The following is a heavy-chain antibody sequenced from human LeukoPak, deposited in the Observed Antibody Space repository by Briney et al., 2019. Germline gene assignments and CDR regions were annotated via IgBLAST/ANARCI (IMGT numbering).Heavy chain of an antibody. CDR3: ARGAAVCYFDL. Sequence: GGSLRLSCTVSGFTVSSNSMSWVRQAPGKGLEWVSFIYSDNTHYSDSVNGRFTISRDNAKNSLYLQMNSLRAEDTAVYYCARGAAVCYFDLWGQGNVVTVSS. V-gene: IGHV3-53*01. CDR2: IYSDNT. CDR1: GFTVSSNS. D-gene: IGHD6-13*01. J-gene: IGHJ4*02.